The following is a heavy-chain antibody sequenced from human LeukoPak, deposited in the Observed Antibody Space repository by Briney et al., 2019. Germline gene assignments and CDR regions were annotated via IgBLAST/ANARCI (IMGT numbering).Heavy chain of an antibody. J-gene: IGHJ4*02. CDR3: ARFSPYSNSSGGAF. Sequence: ASVKVSCKASGYIFTVYQTHWVRQAPGHGLEWMGWIDPKSGATTYAQTFQGRVTMTRDTSVSTAYVELSRLQSDDTAVYYCARFSPYSNSSGGAFWGQGTLVTVSS. D-gene: IGHD6-6*01. V-gene: IGHV1-2*02. CDR1: GYIFTVYQ. CDR2: IDPKSGAT.